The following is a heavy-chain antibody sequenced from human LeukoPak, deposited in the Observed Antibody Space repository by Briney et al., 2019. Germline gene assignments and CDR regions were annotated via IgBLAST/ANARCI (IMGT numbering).Heavy chain of an antibody. CDR3: VKDLGSAITSALALDV. D-gene: IGHD2-15*01. Sequence: GGSLRLSCAASGFTFSSYGMHWVRQAPGKGLEWVTFIRYDGSNKNYADSVKGRFTISRDNSKNTLYLQMNSLRPDDSAVYYCVKDLGSAITSALALDVWGQGTTVTVSS. V-gene: IGHV3-30*02. J-gene: IGHJ6*02. CDR1: GFTFSSYG. CDR2: IRYDGSNK.